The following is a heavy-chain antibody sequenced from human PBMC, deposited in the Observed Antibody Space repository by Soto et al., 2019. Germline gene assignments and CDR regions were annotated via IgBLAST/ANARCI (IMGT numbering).Heavy chain of an antibody. V-gene: IGHV1-46*01. CDR1: GYTFINYD. Sequence: ASVKVSCKASGYTFINYDMYWVRKAPGQGLEWMGIINPSSGSTSDPQKFQGRVTRTRDTSTTTVYMELSSLRSEDTAVYYCARVPLYYDGSGYYDDHYYGMDVWGQVTTVTVS. CDR3: ARVPLYYDGSGYYDDHYYGMDV. CDR2: INPSSGST. J-gene: IGHJ6*02. D-gene: IGHD3-22*01.